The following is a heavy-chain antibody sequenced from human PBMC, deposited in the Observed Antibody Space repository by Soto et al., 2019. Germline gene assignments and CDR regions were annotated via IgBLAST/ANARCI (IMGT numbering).Heavy chain of an antibody. Sequence: EVQLLESGGGLVQPGGSLRLSCAASGFTFSSYAMSWVRQAPGKGLEWVSAISGSGGSTYYADSVKGRFTISRDNSKNTLYLQMNSLRAEDTAVYYCAKDPQLRFLEWLPSYFDSWGQGTLVTVSS. D-gene: IGHD3-3*01. CDR2: ISGSGGST. CDR1: GFTFSSYA. CDR3: AKDPQLRFLEWLPSYFDS. J-gene: IGHJ4*02. V-gene: IGHV3-23*01.